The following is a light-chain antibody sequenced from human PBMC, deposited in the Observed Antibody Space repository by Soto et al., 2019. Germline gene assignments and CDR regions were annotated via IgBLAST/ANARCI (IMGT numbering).Light chain of an antibody. CDR1: QSISSY. Sequence: DIQMTQSPSSLSASVGDRVTITCRASQSISSYLNWYQQKPGQAPKLLIYAASSLQSGVPSRFSGSGSGIDFTLTISSLQPDDFYTCYCQQSYTTPRTFGQGTKLEIK. CDR2: AAS. J-gene: IGKJ2*02. V-gene: IGKV1-39*01. CDR3: QQSYTTPRT.